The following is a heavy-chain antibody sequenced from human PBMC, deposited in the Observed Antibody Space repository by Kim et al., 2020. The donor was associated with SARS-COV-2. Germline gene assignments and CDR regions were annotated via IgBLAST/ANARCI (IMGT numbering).Heavy chain of an antibody. D-gene: IGHD3-10*01. Sequence: DSVRGRFTISRDTSQNTLYLQMNSLRAEDTAVYYCAKYGPRGYYYYGMDVWGQGTTVTVSS. J-gene: IGHJ6*02. CDR3: AKYGPRGYYYYGMDV. V-gene: IGHV3-23*02.